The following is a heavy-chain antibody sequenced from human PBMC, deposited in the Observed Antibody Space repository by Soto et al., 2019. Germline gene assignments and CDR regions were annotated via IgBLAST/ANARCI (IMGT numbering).Heavy chain of an antibody. J-gene: IGHJ3*02. D-gene: IGHD2-8*01. V-gene: IGHV3-23*01. CDR2: INGGGGTT. CDR1: GFTFSSYA. CDR3: AKRLTVYGNRKDDAFDM. Sequence: GGSLRLSCAASGFTFSSYAMSWVRQAPGKGLEWVSAINGGGGTTYYTDSLKGRFTISRDNSKNTLYLQMNSLRDEDTAVYYCAKRLTVYGNRKDDAFDMWGQGTMVTVSS.